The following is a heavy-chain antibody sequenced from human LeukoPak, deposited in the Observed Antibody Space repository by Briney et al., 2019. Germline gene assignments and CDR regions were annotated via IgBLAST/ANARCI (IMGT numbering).Heavy chain of an antibody. J-gene: IGHJ4*02. D-gene: IGHD2-2*01. Sequence: GGSLRLSCAASGFTFSNYAMHWVRQAPGKGLEWVAVISYDGSNKYYADSVKGRFTISRDNSKNTLYLQMNSLRAEDTAVYYCARDYSLRVPAAIAYWGQGTLVTVSS. CDR2: ISYDGSNK. CDR1: GFTFSNYA. CDR3: ARDYSLRVPAAIAY. V-gene: IGHV3-30*04.